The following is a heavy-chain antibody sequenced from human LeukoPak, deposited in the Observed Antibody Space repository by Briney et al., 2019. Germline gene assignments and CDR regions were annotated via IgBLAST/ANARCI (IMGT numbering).Heavy chain of an antibody. CDR3: AREWRECDGGCVTGHFDF. CDR2: SSPYNGGT. J-gene: IGHJ4*02. CDR1: GYTFTSYG. D-gene: IGHD2-8*01. Sequence: ASVKVSCKASGYTFTSYGINWVRQAPGQGPEWMGWSSPYNGGTRYAQKFRGRVTMTTDTSTTTAYMELTSLESDDSAVYYCAREWRECDGGCVTGHFDFWGQGTRVTVSS. V-gene: IGHV1-18*01.